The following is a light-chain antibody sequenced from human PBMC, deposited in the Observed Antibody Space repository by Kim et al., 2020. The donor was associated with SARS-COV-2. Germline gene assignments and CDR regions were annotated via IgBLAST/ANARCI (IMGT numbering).Light chain of an antibody. Sequence: SPGESATLSFLASQSVGSYLAWYHQKPGRAPRLLIYDASNSATGIPARFSGSGSGTDFTLTISSLEPEDFAVYYCQQRSNWPPITFGQGTRLEIK. CDR3: QQRSNWPPIT. CDR2: DAS. V-gene: IGKV3-11*01. J-gene: IGKJ5*01. CDR1: QSVGSY.